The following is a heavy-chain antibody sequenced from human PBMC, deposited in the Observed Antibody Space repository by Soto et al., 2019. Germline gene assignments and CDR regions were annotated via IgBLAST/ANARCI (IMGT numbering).Heavy chain of an antibody. Sequence: GESLKISCKGSGYSFTSYWIGWVRQMPGKGLEWMGTIYPGDSDTRYSPSFQGQVTISADKSISTAYLQWSSLKASDTAMYYCARFRRGGYNYRSYYYYGMDVWGQGTTVTVSS. CDR1: GYSFTSYW. CDR2: IYPGDSDT. J-gene: IGHJ6*02. CDR3: ARFRRGGYNYRSYYYYGMDV. D-gene: IGHD5-12*01. V-gene: IGHV5-51*01.